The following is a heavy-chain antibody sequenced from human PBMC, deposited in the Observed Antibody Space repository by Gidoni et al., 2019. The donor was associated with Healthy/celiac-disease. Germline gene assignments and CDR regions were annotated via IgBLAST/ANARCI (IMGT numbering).Heavy chain of an antibody. CDR1: GGTFSSYA. J-gene: IGHJ6*02. CDR3: ARGSVAGTRGYYYYGMDV. D-gene: IGHD6-19*01. V-gene: IGHV1-69*06. Sequence: QVQLVQSGAEVKKPGSSVKVSCKASGGTFSSYAISWVRQAPGQGLEWMGGIIPSFGTANYAQKFQGRVTITADKSTSTAYMELSSLRSEDTAVYYCARGSVAGTRGYYYYGMDVWGQGTTVTVSS. CDR2: IIPSFGTA.